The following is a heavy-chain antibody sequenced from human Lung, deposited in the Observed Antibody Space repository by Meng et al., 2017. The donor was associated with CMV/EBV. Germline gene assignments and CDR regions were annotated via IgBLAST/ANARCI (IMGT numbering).Heavy chain of an antibody. V-gene: IGHV2-5*01. CDR2: IYWNDDK. J-gene: IGHJ6*02. Sequence: SGPTLVKPTQTLTLTCSFSGFSLTTSGVGVEWIRQPPGKALEWLGLIYWNDDKRYSPSLKSRLTLTKDTSKNQVVLTMTNMDPVDTATYFCARNAVVRSGDYYYYIMDVWXQGTTVXVSS. CDR3: ARNAVVRSGDYYYYIMDV. CDR1: GFSLTTSGVG. D-gene: IGHD3-10*02.